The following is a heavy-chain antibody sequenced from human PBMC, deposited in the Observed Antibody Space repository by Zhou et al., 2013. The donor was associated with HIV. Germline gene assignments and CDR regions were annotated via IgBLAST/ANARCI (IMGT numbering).Heavy chain of an antibody. J-gene: IGHJ2*01. CDR1: GYTFTSYG. CDR2: ISGDNGKT. CDR3: ARVPASSWGQLPYWYFDL. V-gene: IGHV1-18*01. D-gene: IGHD6-13*01. Sequence: QVQLVQSGAEVKKPGASVKVSCKASGYTFTSYGISWVRQAPGQGLEWMGWISGDNGKTKYAQKFQGRVSMTTDTSTSTAYMEVRSLRSDDTAIYYCARVPASSWGQLPYWYFDLWGRGTLVTVSS.